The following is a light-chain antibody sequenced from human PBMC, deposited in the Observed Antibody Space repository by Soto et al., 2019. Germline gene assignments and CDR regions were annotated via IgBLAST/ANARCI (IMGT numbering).Light chain of an antibody. J-gene: IGKJ5*01. Sequence: DVVMTQTPLSLSVAPGQPASISCKSSQSLLHITGETFLFWYLQKPGQSPQLLIYEVSTRVSVVPDRFSGSGSGTDFTLEISRVETDDVGIYYCMQSTQLPPTFGQGTRLEIE. V-gene: IGKV2D-29*02. CDR2: EVS. CDR1: QSLLHITGETF. CDR3: MQSTQLPPT.